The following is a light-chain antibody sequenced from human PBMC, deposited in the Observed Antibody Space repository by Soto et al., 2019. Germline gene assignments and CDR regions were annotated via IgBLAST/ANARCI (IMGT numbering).Light chain of an antibody. J-gene: IGLJ1*01. Sequence: QSVTAPPPPASGKPRQTVTKSCCGSTSNIGSNTVNWYQQLPGTAPKLIIYSNNQRPSGVPDRFSGSKSGTSASLAISGLQSEDEADYYCAAWDYSLNGYIFGTGTKATVL. CDR2: SNN. CDR3: AAWDYSLNGYI. V-gene: IGLV1-44*01. CDR1: TSNIGSNT.